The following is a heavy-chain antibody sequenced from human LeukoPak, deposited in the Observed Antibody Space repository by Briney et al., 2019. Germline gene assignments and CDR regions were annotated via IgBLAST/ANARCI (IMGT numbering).Heavy chain of an antibody. CDR1: GFTFSSYA. CDR2: IYWGGSNT. CDR3: ARGMVTGGGVLDY. J-gene: IGHJ4*02. V-gene: IGHV3-43*02. Sequence: GGSLRLSCAASGFTFSSYAMSWVRQVPGKGLEWVSVIYWGGSNTYYADSVKGRFTNSRDNSGDSLYLQMNSLRTEDTAFYYCARGMVTGGGVLDYWGQGTLVTVSS. D-gene: IGHD5-18*01.